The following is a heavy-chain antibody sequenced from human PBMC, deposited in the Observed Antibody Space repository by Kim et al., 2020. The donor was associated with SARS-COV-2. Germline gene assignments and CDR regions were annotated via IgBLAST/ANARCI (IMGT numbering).Heavy chain of an antibody. CDR1: GGSFSGYY. J-gene: IGHJ4*02. D-gene: IGHD5-12*01. V-gene: IGHV4-34*01. CDR2: INHSGST. CDR3: ARRLVATAIDY. Sequence: SETLSLTCAVYGGSFSGYYWSWIRQPPGKGLEWIGEINHSGSTNYNPSLKSRVTISVDTSKNQFSLKLSSVTAADTAVYYCARRLVATAIDYWGQGTLAT.